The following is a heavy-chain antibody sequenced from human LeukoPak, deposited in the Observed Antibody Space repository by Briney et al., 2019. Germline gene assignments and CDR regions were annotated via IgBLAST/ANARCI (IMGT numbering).Heavy chain of an antibody. D-gene: IGHD6-19*01. V-gene: IGHV3-11*01. Sequence: GGSLRLSCAASGFTFSDYYMSWIRQAPGKGLEWVSYISSSGSTIYCADSVKGRFTISRDNAKNSLYLQMNSLRAEDTAVYYCARDRDWYSFDSWGQGTLVTVSS. CDR1: GFTFSDYY. CDR2: ISSSGSTI. CDR3: ARDRDWYSFDS. J-gene: IGHJ4*02.